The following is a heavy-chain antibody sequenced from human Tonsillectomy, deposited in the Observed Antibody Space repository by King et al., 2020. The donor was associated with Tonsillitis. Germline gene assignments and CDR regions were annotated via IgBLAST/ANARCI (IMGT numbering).Heavy chain of an antibody. CDR2: ISYDGSNK. Sequence: QLVQSGGGVVQPGRSLRLSCAASGFTFSSYGMHWVRQAPGKGLEWVAVISYDGSNKYYADSVKGRFTISRDNSKNTLYLQMNSLRAEDKAVYYCAKHNYGDTDWYFDLWGRGTLVTVSS. CDR1: GFTFSSYG. J-gene: IGHJ2*01. D-gene: IGHD4-17*01. CDR3: AKHNYGDTDWYFDL. V-gene: IGHV3-30*18.